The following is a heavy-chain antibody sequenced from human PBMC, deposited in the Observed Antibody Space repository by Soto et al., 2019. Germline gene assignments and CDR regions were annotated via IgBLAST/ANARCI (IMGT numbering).Heavy chain of an antibody. CDR3: ARGRLTSHCCSDY. D-gene: IGHD2-2*01. CDR2: INPNNGVT. CDR1: GYSFTGYY. J-gene: IGHJ4*02. Sequence: QVQLVQSGAEVKNPGASVKVSCKASGYSFTGYYIHWVRQAPGQGLEWMGWINPNNGVTNYAQNFQGRVTMTRDTSISTAFMELSSLTSDDTAVYYCARGRLTSHCCSDYWGQGTLVTVSS. V-gene: IGHV1-2*02.